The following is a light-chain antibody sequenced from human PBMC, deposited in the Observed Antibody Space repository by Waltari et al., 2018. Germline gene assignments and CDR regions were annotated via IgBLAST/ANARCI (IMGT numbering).Light chain of an antibody. J-gene: IGKJ1*01. CDR2: RAS. CDR3: QQSYTFPPT. Sequence: DIHMTQSHSSLSASAGDRVTITCRASQTIDTFLNWYQQKSGKAPRPLIYRASNLQGGVPSRFTGSGSGTDFTLIIAGLQPEDFATYFCQQSYTFPPTFGQGTRVDMK. V-gene: IGKV1-39*01. CDR1: QTIDTF.